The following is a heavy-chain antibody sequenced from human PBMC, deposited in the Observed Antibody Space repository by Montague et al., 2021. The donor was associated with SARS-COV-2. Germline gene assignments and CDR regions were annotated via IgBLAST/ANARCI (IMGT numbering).Heavy chain of an antibody. D-gene: IGHD3-22*01. CDR1: GGSITNNIDY. CDR3: ARLKRYFDSSGSPSAFDF. J-gene: IGHJ3*01. V-gene: IGHV4-39*02. CDR2: IYYTGNT. Sequence: SETLSLTCTVSGGSITNNIDYWAWIRQPPGRGLEWIGGIYYTGNTYYSPSLKSRVTISVVTSKNHFTLKLSSVTAAETAVYYCARLKRYFDSSGSPSAFDFWGQGTKVTVSS.